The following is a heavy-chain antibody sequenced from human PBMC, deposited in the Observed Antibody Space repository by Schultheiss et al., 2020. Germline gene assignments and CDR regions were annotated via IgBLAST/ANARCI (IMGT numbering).Heavy chain of an antibody. CDR2: IYTSGST. V-gene: IGHV4-59*10. CDR1: GGSFSGYY. D-gene: IGHD5-12*01. CDR3: AGQGYDFFHGMDV. J-gene: IGHJ6*02. Sequence: SETLSLTCAVYGGSFSGYYWSWIRQPAGKGLEWIGRIYTSGSTNYNPSLKSRVTISVDTSKNQFSLKLSSVTAADTAVYYCAGQGYDFFHGMDVWGQGTTVTVSS.